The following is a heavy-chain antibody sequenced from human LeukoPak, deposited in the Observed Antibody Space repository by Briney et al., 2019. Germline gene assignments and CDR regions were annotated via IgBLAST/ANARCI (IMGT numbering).Heavy chain of an antibody. J-gene: IGHJ1*01. V-gene: IGHV1-69*01. CDR2: IIPIFGTA. CDR3: ARDLSSSGWYGVGFQH. CDR1: GGTFSSYA. Sequence: ASVKVSCKASGGTFSSYAISWVRQAPGQGLAWMGGIIPIFGTANYAQKFQGRVTITADESTSTAYMELSSLRSEDTAVYYCARDLSSSGWYGVGFQHWGQGTLVTVSS. D-gene: IGHD6-19*01.